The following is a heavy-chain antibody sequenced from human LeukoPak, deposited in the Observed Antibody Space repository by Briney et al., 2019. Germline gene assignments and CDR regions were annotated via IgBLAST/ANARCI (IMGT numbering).Heavy chain of an antibody. J-gene: IGHJ3*02. V-gene: IGHV3-7*05. D-gene: IGHD3-9*01. CDR3: VRDPDILTGVAFDI. Sequence: GGSLRLFCAASGFTFSTYTMNWVRQAPGKGLEWVANIKQDGSAKNYVDSVKGRFTVARDNAKNSLYLQMNSPRAEDTAVYYCVRDPDILTGVAFDIWGQGTMVTVSS. CDR2: IKQDGSAK. CDR1: GFTFSTYT.